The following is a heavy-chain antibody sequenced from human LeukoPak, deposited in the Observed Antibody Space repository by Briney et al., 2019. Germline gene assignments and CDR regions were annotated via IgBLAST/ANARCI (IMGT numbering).Heavy chain of an antibody. J-gene: IGHJ3*02. CDR2: ISYDGSNK. CDR3: ARKGYYDSSGYLADGAFDI. D-gene: IGHD3-22*01. Sequence: PGGSLRLSCAASGFTFSSYAMHWVRQAPGKGLEWVAVISYDGSNKYYADSVKGRFTISRDNSKNTLYLQMNSLRAEDTAVHYCARKGYYDSSGYLADGAFDIWGQGTMVTVSS. CDR1: GFTFSSYA. V-gene: IGHV3-30-3*01.